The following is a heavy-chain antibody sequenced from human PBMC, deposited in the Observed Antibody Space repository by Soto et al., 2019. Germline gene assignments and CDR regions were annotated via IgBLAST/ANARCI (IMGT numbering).Heavy chain of an antibody. CDR1: GGSISSGGTGSY. D-gene: IGHD1-1*01. V-gene: IGHV4-31*03. Sequence: QVQLQESGPGLVKPSQTLSLTCTVSGGSISSGGTGSYWTWIRQLPGKGLEWIGYIYYTGNTYYNPSLKRRPTISIDTTENQFSLKLTSVTAADTAVYFWASGHDAYKVRYWGQGTLVTVSS. CDR2: IYYTGNT. CDR3: ASGHDAYKVRY. J-gene: IGHJ4*02.